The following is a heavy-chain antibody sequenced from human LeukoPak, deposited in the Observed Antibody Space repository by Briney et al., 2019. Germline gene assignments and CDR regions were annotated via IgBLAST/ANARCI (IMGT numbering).Heavy chain of an antibody. V-gene: IGHV4-59*08. CDR2: MSYSGST. D-gene: IGHD6-6*01. CDR3: ASETSSSSY. Sequence: SEPLSLTCTVSGGSISSSYWSWIRQPPGKGLEWIGYMSYSGSTSYNPSLKSRVTISVDTSKNQFSLKLSSVTAADTAVYYCASETSSSSYWGQGTLVTVSS. CDR1: GGSISSSY. J-gene: IGHJ4*02.